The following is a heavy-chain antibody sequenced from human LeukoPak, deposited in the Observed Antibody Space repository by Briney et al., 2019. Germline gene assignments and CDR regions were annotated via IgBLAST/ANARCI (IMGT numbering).Heavy chain of an antibody. V-gene: IGHV3-74*01. J-gene: IGHJ6*04. CDR3: ARHPKYCSGGSCESDV. Sequence: PGGSLRFSCAASGFTFSSYWMHWVRQAPGKGLVWVSRINSDGSSTSYADSVKGRFTISRDNAKNSLYLQMNSLRAEDTAVYYCARHPKYCSGGSCESDVWGKGTTVTISS. D-gene: IGHD2-15*01. CDR2: INSDGSST. CDR1: GFTFSSYW.